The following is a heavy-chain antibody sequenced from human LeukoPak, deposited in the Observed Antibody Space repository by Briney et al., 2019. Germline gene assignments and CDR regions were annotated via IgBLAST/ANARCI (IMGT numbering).Heavy chain of an antibody. J-gene: IGHJ3*02. CDR1: GYTFTGNN. CDR3: ARDFIRGSYDVAFDI. D-gene: IGHD3-16*01. Sequence: ASVTLSCNASGYTFTGNNMNWIWLAPAQGIELLWMINTNSGGTNYAQKFQGRVNMTRDTSISTAYMELSRLKSVDTAVYYCARDFIRGSYDVAFDIWGQGTVVTVSS. V-gene: IGHV1-2*02. CDR2: INTNSGGT.